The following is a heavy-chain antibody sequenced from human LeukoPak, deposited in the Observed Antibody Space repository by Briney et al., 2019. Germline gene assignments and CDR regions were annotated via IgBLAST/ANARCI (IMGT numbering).Heavy chain of an antibody. Sequence: SETLSLTCAVYGGSFSGYYWSWIRQPPGKGLEWIGEINHSGSTNYNPSLKSRVTMSVDTSKNQFSLKLRSVTAADTAVYYCARDLHYYDSSGHNWFDPWGQGTLVTVSS. CDR2: INHSGST. D-gene: IGHD3-22*01. V-gene: IGHV4-34*01. CDR3: ARDLHYYDSSGHNWFDP. J-gene: IGHJ5*02. CDR1: GGSFSGYY.